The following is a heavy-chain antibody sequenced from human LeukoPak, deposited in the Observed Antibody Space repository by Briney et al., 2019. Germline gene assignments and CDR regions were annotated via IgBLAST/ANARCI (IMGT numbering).Heavy chain of an antibody. Sequence: QPGGSLRLSCAASGFTFSSYAMNWVRQAPGKGLEWVSAISGSGGSTYYADSVKGRFTISRDNSNNTLYLQMNSLRAEDTAVYYCAKDPYTYSWYPDYWGQGTLVTVSS. CDR2: ISGSGGST. CDR1: GFTFSSYA. D-gene: IGHD6-13*01. J-gene: IGHJ4*02. V-gene: IGHV3-23*01. CDR3: AKDPYTYSWYPDY.